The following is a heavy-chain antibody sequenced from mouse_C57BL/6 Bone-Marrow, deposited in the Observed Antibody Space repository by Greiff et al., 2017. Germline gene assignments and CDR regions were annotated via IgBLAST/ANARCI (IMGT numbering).Heavy chain of an antibody. J-gene: IGHJ4*01. Sequence: QVHVKQSGAELVKPGASVKLSCKASGYTFTSYWMHWVKQRPGQGLEWIGMIHPNSGSTNYNEKFKSKATLTVDKSSSTAYMQLSSLTSEDSAVYYCARVSMDYWGQGTSVTVSS. CDR2: IHPNSGST. V-gene: IGHV1-64*01. CDR1: GYTFTSYW. CDR3: ARVSMDY.